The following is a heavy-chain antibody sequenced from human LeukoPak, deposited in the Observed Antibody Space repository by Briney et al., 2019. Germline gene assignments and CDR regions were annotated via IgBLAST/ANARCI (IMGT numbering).Heavy chain of an antibody. J-gene: IGHJ6*04. CDR1: GFTFSSYW. V-gene: IGHV3-7*03. CDR2: IKQDGSEK. Sequence: GGSLRLSRAPSGFTFSSYWMSWVRQAPGKGLEWVANIKQDGSEKYYVDSVKGRFTISRDNAKNSLYLQMNSLRAEDTAVYYCARKAYGLDVWGKGTTVTVSS. CDR3: ARKAYGLDV.